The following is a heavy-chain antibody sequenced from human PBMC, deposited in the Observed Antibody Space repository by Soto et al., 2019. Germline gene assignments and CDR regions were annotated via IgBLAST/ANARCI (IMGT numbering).Heavy chain of an antibody. CDR1: GGSISSYY. CDR2: IYYSGST. J-gene: IGHJ3*02. V-gene: IGHV4-59*01. CDR3: ARAGGSYYFSCAFDI. Sequence: PSETLSLTCTVSGGSISSYYWSWIRQPPGKGLEWIGYIYYSGSTNYNPSLKSRVTISVDTSKNQFSLKLSSVTAADTAVYYCARAGGSYYFSCAFDIWDQGTMVTVSS. D-gene: IGHD1-26*01.